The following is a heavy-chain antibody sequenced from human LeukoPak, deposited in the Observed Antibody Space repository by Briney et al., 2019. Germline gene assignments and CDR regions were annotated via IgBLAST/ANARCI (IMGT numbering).Heavy chain of an antibody. CDR2: ISSSGSTI. Sequence: GGSLSLSCAASGFTFSSFEMTSFRQAPGKGLEWVSYISSSGSTIYYADSVKGRFTISRDNAKNSLYLQMNSLRAEDTAVYYCARDSAFDIWGQGTMVTVSS. J-gene: IGHJ3*02. CDR1: GFTFSSFE. V-gene: IGHV3-48*03. CDR3: ARDSAFDI.